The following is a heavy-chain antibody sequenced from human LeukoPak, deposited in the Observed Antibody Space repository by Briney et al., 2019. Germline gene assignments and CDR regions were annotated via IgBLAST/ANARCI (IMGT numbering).Heavy chain of an antibody. CDR2: IGLASGFT. J-gene: IGHJ4*02. CDR1: GFTFSDYS. Sequence: GGSLRLSCAASGFTFSDYSMNWVRQAPGRGLEWLSYIGLASGFTSYADSVKGRFTISSDTARNSLYLHLNSLRAEDTAVYFCARDHNWAFDSWGQGTLVTVSP. V-gene: IGHV3-21*05. CDR3: ARDHNWAFDS. D-gene: IGHD1-20*01.